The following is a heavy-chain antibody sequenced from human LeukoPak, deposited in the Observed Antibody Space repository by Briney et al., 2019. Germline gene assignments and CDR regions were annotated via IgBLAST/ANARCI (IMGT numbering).Heavy chain of an antibody. D-gene: IGHD2-8*01. CDR3: AKDVCTSPRCLLYFDS. J-gene: IGHJ4*02. V-gene: IGHV3-23*01. Sequence: PGGSLRLSCTTSGFAFSNYAMNWVRQAPGKGPEWVSGISGFNTYYAYSVKGRFTIFRDNSKNVLYLQMGRLRAEDTAVYSCAKDVCTSPRCLLYFDSWGQGTLVTVSS. CDR1: GFAFSNYA. CDR2: ISGFNT.